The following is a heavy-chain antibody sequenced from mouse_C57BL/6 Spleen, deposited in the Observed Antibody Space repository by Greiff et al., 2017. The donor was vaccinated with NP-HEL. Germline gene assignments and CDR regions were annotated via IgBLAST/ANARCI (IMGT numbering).Heavy chain of an antibody. CDR1: GYTFTSYW. D-gene: IGHD1-1*01. V-gene: IGHV1-7*01. Sequence: VQLQQSGAELAKPGASVKLSCKASGYTFTSYWMHWVKQRPGQGLEWIGYINPSSGYTKYKQKFKDKATLTADKSSSTAYMQLISRTYEDSAVYYCARVFITTVGATNVDYWGQGTTLTVSS. J-gene: IGHJ2*01. CDR2: INPSSGYT. CDR3: ARVFITTVGATNVDY.